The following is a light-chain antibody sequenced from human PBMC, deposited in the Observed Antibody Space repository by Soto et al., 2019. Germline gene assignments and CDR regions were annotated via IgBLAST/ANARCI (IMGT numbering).Light chain of an antibody. CDR1: QSVAANY. V-gene: IGKV3-20*01. CDR2: GAS. CDR3: QKYDSSQGT. Sequence: EIVLTPSQGTLSLSPVEISTLSCIASQSVAANYLAWYQQKRGQAPRLLIYGASSRATGIPDTFSGSGSGTDFTLTISRLEPEDFAVYYCQKYDSSQGTCGQGKRREIK. J-gene: IGKJ5*01.